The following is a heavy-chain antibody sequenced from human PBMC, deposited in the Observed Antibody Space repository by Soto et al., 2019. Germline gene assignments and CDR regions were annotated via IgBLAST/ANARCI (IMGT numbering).Heavy chain of an antibody. CDR1: GGSISSRSYY. CDR2: IYYSGST. CDR3: ANTYDILAGYYNGGFDY. J-gene: IGHJ4*02. D-gene: IGHD3-9*01. V-gene: IGHV4-39*01. Sequence: QLQLQESGPGLVKPSETLSLTCTVSGGSISSRSYYWGWIRQPPGKGLEWIGSIYYSGSTYYNPSLKSRVTISGDTSKNQFAPELSSVAAPDTAVYYCANTYDILAGYYNGGFDYWGQGTLVTVSS.